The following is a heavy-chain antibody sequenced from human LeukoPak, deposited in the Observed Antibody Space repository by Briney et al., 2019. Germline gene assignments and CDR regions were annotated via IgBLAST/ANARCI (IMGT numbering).Heavy chain of an antibody. Sequence: PSETLSLTCAVYGGSFSGYYWSWLRQPPGKGLEWIGEINHSGSTNYNPSLKSRVTISVDTSKNQFSLKLSSVTAADTAVYYCARRRPYCSSTSCYPFDYWGQGTLVTVSS. J-gene: IGHJ4*02. CDR1: GGSFSGYY. D-gene: IGHD2-2*01. CDR2: INHSGST. CDR3: ARRRPYCSSTSCYPFDY. V-gene: IGHV4-34*01.